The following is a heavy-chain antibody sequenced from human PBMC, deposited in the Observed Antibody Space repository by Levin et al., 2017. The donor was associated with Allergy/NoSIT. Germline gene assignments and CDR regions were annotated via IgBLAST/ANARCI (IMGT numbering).Heavy chain of an antibody. CDR3: ASSSGLFNDY. Sequence: GESLKISCTGSGFTFGDYSMNWFRQAPGKGLEWVALITSKAYGGASEYAASVKGRHTFSSDDSKNFAHLQMHSLKTEDTAVYYSASSSGLFNDYWGQGILVTVSS. D-gene: IGHD3-10*01. CDR2: ITSKAYGGAS. CDR1: GFTFGDYS. J-gene: IGHJ4*02. V-gene: IGHV3-49*03.